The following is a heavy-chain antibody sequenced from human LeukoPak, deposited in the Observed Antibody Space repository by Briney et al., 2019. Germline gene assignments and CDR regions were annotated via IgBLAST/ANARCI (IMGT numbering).Heavy chain of an antibody. V-gene: IGHV1-24*01. J-gene: IGHJ4*02. CDR3: ATEVSSWYGFDY. CDR2: FDPEDGET. Sequence: GASVKVSCKASGYTFTSYDINWVRQATGQGLEWMGGFDPEDGETIYAQKFQGRVTMTEDTSTDTAYMELSSLRSEDTAVYYCATEVSSWYGFDYWGQGTLVTVSS. D-gene: IGHD6-13*01. CDR1: GYTFTSYD.